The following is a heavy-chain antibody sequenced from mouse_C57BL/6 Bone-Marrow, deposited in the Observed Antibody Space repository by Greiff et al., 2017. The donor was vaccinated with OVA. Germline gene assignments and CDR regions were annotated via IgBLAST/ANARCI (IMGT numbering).Heavy chain of an antibody. CDR3: ARSDSNYDYAMDY. CDR1: GYTFTSYW. CDR2: IDPNSGGT. J-gene: IGHJ4*01. Sequence: QVQLKQPGAELVKPGASVKLSCKASGYTFTSYWMHWVKQRPGRGLEWIGRIDPNSGGTKYNEKFKSKATLTVDKPSSTAYMQLNSLTSEDSAVYYCARSDSNYDYAMDYWGQGTSVTVSS. D-gene: IGHD2-5*01. V-gene: IGHV1-72*01.